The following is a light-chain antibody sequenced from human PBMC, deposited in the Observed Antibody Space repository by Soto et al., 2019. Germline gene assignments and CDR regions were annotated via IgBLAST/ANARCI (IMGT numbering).Light chain of an antibody. CDR1: QSISSY. CDR2: DAT. Sequence: DIQMTQSPSSLAASVGDRVTITCLASQSISSYLNWYQQKPGKAPKLLIHDATSLESGVPSRFSGSGSGTEFTLTISSLQPDDFATYYCQQYETFSGTFGPGTKVDI. V-gene: IGKV1-5*01. CDR3: QQYETFSGT. J-gene: IGKJ1*01.